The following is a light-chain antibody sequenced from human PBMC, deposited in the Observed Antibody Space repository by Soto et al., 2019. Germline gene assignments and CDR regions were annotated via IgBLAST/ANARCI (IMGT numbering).Light chain of an antibody. Sequence: QSVLTQPPSVSAAPGQRVTISCSGSTSNIGYNFVSWYQQFPGAAPKLLIFENDKRVSGTPDRFSGSKSGTSGTLAITRLQTGGEGDFYCATWESRLTIAVFGGGTKLTVL. V-gene: IGLV1-51*02. CDR3: ATWESRLTIAV. CDR1: TSNIGYNF. J-gene: IGLJ2*01. CDR2: END.